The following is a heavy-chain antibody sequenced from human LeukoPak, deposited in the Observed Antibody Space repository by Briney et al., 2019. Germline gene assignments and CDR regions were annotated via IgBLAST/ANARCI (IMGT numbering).Heavy chain of an antibody. Sequence: GGSLRLSCAASGFTFSSYAMSWVRQAPGKGLEWVSAISGSGGSTYYADSVKGRFTISRDNSKNTLYLQMNSLRAEDTAVYYCAKNGTGYCSGGSCYRYYYYYGMDVWGQGTTVTVSS. CDR1: GFTFSSYA. CDR3: AKNGTGYCSGGSCYRYYYYYGMDV. V-gene: IGHV3-23*01. D-gene: IGHD2-15*01. J-gene: IGHJ6*02. CDR2: ISGSGGST.